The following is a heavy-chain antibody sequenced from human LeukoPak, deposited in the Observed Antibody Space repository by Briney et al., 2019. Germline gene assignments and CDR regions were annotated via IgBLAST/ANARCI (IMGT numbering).Heavy chain of an antibody. Sequence: PGGSLRLSCTASGFTLSSYEMSWIRQAPGKGLEWVSSIDYSGGDTHYADSVKGRFTISRDNAKNSLYLQMNSLRAEDTAVYYCAREDNDFWSGFGGGNWFDPWGQGTLVTVSS. V-gene: IGHV3-21*01. CDR3: AREDNDFWSGFGGGNWFDP. CDR2: IDYSGGDT. CDR1: GFTLSSYE. J-gene: IGHJ5*02. D-gene: IGHD3-3*01.